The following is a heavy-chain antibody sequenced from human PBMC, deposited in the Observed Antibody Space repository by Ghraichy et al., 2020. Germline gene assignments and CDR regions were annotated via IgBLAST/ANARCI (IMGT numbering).Heavy chain of an antibody. CDR2: IYYSGST. CDR1: GGSISSYY. Sequence: SETLSLTCTVSGGSISSYYWSWIRQPPGKGLEWIGYIYYSGSTNYNPSLKSRVTISVDTSKNQFSLKLSSVTAADTAVYYCASSLIAVAGITIDIWGQGTMVTVSS. V-gene: IGHV4-59*01. J-gene: IGHJ3*02. D-gene: IGHD6-19*01. CDR3: ASSLIAVAGITIDI.